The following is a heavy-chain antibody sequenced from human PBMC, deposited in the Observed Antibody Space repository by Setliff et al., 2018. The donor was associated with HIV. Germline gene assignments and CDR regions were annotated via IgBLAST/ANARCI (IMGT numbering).Heavy chain of an antibody. CDR3: AKGGYGGAYYVAGY. CDR1: GFTFNNYW. Sequence: GGSLRLSCAASGFTFNNYWMNWVRQAPGKGLEWVTLIYKAGKTYYADFVKGRFTIARDDTKNTVSLQMTNLEPGDTAMYYCAKGGYGGAYYVAGYWGQGTKVTVSS. D-gene: IGHD5-18*01. J-gene: IGHJ4*02. CDR2: IYKAGKT. V-gene: IGHV3-53*01.